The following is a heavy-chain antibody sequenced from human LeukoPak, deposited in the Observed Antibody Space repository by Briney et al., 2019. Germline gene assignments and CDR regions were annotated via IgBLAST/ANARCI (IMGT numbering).Heavy chain of an antibody. CDR2: INWNGGST. D-gene: IGHD3-16*02. CDR3: ARGYDYVWGSYRYTGIDY. V-gene: IGHV3-20*04. CDR1: GFTFDNYG. J-gene: IGHJ4*02. Sequence: PGGSLRLSCAASGFTFDNYGMSWVRQAPGKGLEWVSGINWNGGSTGYADSVKGRFTISRDNAKNSLYLQMNSLRAEDTALYYCARGYDYVWGSYRYTGIDYWGQGTLVTVSS.